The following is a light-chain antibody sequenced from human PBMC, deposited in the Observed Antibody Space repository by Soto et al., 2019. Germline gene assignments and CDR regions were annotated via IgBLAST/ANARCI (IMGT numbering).Light chain of an antibody. CDR3: QQYNSYSAT. Sequence: DIQMTQSPSTLSASVGDRVTITCRASQSISSWLAWYQQKPVKAPKLLIYKASSLESGVPSRFSGSGSGTEFTLTISSLQPDDFANYYCQQYNSYSATFGQGTKVEIK. V-gene: IGKV1-5*03. CDR2: KAS. J-gene: IGKJ1*01. CDR1: QSISSW.